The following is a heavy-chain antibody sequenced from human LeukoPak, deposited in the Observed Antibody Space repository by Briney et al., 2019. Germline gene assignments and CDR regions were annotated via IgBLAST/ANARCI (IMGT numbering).Heavy chain of an antibody. D-gene: IGHD4-17*01. V-gene: IGHV3-30*18. CDR2: ISYDGSNK. CDR3: AKDASPTVTTAYWYFDR. CDR1: GFTFSSYG. J-gene: IGHJ2*01. Sequence: PGGSLRLSCAASGFTFSSYGMHWVRQAPGKGLERVAAISYDGSNKSYGDSVKGRFTISRDNSKNTLYLQMNSLRAEDTAVYYCAKDASPTVTTAYWYFDRWGRGTLVTVPS.